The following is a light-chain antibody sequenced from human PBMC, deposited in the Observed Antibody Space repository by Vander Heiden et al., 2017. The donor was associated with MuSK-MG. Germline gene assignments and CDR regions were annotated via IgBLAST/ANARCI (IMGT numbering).Light chain of an antibody. J-gene: IGKJ3*01. CDR3: MQSLQTPLFT. CDR2: LGS. Sequence: DIVMTQSPLSLPVTPGEPASISCRSSQSLLHSNGYNYLDWYLQKPGQSPQLLIYLGSNRASGVPDRFSGSGSGTDFTLKISRVEAEDVGVYYCMQSLQTPLFTFGHGTRLDIK. CDR1: QSLLHSNGYNY. V-gene: IGKV2-28*01.